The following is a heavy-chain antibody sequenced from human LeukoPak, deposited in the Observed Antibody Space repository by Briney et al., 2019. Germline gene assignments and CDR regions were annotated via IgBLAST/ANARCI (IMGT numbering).Heavy chain of an antibody. CDR2: ITGSGGNT. Sequence: PGGSLRLSCAASGFIFSSYSMSWVRQAPGKGLEWVSVITGSGGNTYYADSVKGRFTISKDNSKNTVYLQMSSLRAEDTAVYYCAPPGYWGQGTLVTVSS. CDR1: GFIFSSYS. J-gene: IGHJ4*02. V-gene: IGHV3-23*01. CDR3: APPGY.